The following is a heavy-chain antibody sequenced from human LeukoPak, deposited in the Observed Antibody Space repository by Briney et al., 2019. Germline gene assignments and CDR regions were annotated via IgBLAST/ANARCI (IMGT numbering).Heavy chain of an antibody. CDR2: ISAYNGNT. Sequence: ASVTVSCKASGYTFTSYGISWVRQAPGQGLEWMGWISAYNGNTNYAQKLQGRVTMTTDTSTTTAYMELRSLRSDDTAVYYCARGYDSSGYYYYPSYGMDVWGQGTTVTVS. V-gene: IGHV1-18*01. CDR1: GYTFTSYG. D-gene: IGHD3-22*01. J-gene: IGHJ6*02. CDR3: ARGYDSSGYYYYPSYGMDV.